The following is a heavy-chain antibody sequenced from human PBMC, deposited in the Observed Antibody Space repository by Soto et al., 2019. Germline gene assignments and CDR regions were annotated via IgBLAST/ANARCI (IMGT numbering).Heavy chain of an antibody. J-gene: IGHJ6*02. Sequence: GESLKISCKGSGYSFTSYWIGWVRQMPGKGLEWMGIIYPGDSDTRYSPSFQGQVTISADKSISTAYLQWSSLKASDTAMYYCAVMGGYCSGGSCYSGYYYYGMDVWGQGTTVTVS. V-gene: IGHV5-51*01. D-gene: IGHD2-15*01. CDR1: GYSFTSYW. CDR2: IYPGDSDT. CDR3: AVMGGYCSGGSCYSGYYYYGMDV.